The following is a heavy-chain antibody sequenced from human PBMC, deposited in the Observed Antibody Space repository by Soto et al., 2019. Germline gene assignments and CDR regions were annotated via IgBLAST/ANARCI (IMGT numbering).Heavy chain of an antibody. CDR2: ISGSGGST. Sequence: PGGSLRLSCAASGFTFSSYAMSWVRQAPGKGLEWVSAISGSGGSTYYADSVKGRFTISRDNSKNTLYLQMNSLRAEDTAVYYFAKVLIWGGYSPPEGYFVNRDPGTMVTV. V-gene: IGHV3-23*01. J-gene: IGHJ3*02. D-gene: IGHD3-3*01. CDR1: GFTFSSYA. CDR3: AKVLIWGGYSPPEGYFVN.